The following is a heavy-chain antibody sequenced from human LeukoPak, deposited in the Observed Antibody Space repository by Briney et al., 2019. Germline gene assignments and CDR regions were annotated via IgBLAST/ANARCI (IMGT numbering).Heavy chain of an antibody. CDR3: ARDEGPSNYYGSSGYYYAY. CDR2: ISSSSSTI. J-gene: IGHJ4*02. Sequence: GGSLRLSCAASGFTFSSYSMNWVRQAPGKGLEWVSYISSSSSTIYYADSVKGRFTISRDNAKNSLYLQMNSLRAEDTAVYYCARDEGPSNYYGSSGYYYAYWGQGTLVTVSS. V-gene: IGHV3-48*01. D-gene: IGHD3-22*01. CDR1: GFTFSSYS.